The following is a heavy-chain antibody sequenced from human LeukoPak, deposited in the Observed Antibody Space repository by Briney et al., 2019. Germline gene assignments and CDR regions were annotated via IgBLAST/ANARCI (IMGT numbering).Heavy chain of an antibody. CDR3: ARGRDGYNLVDAFDI. CDR2: ISSSSIYR. CDR1: GLSFSTYS. D-gene: IGHD5-24*01. Sequence: PGGSLRLSCAASGLSFSTYSMNWVRQAPGKGLEWVSSISSSSIYRYYADSVKGRFTISRDNAKKSLYLQMNSLRAEDTAVYYCARGRDGYNLVDAFDIWGQGIMVTVSS. J-gene: IGHJ3*02. V-gene: IGHV3-21*01.